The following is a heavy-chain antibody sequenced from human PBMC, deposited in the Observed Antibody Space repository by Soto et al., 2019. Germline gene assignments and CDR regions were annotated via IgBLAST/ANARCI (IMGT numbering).Heavy chain of an antibody. CDR2: IKNDPKSYIT. CDR3: ADLKWSRSYLP. J-gene: IGHJ1*01. V-gene: IGHV3-72*01. CDR1: GFILSDHL. D-gene: IGHD3-3*01. Sequence: GEALRLSCVARGFILSDHLMDWVRQAPGKGLEWVGRIKNDPKSYITDYAESVKGRFTISRDDSKNSLFLQMNSLTTEDTAIYYCADLKWSRSYLPWGQGTPVTVSS.